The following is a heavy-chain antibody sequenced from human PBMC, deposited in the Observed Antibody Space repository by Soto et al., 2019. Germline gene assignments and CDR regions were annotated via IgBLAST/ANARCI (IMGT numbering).Heavy chain of an antibody. D-gene: IGHD2-15*01. Sequence: ASVKVSCKASGGTFSSYAISWVRQAPGQGLEWMGGIIPIFGTANYAQKFQGRVTITADESTSTAYMGLSSLRSEDTAVYYCARDHGYCSGGSCYYYYGMDVWGQGTKVTVYS. CDR1: GGTFSSYA. J-gene: IGHJ6*02. CDR3: ARDHGYCSGGSCYYYYGMDV. CDR2: IIPIFGTA. V-gene: IGHV1-69*13.